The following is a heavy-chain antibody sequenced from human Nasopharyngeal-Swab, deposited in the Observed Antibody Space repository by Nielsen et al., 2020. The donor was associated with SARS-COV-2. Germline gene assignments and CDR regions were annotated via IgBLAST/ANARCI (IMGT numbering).Heavy chain of an antibody. V-gene: IGHV2-26*01. CDR2: IFSNDEK. CDR1: GFSLSNAGMG. Sequence: SGPTLVKPTETLTLTCTVSGFSLSNAGMGVSWIRQPPGKALEWLAHIFSNDEKSYSTSLKSRLTISKDTSKSQVVLTMTNMDPVDTATYYCARMALSGYGGYFDDYYYGMDVWGQGTTVTVSS. J-gene: IGHJ6*02. CDR3: ARMALSGYGGYFDDYYYGMDV. D-gene: IGHD4-17*01.